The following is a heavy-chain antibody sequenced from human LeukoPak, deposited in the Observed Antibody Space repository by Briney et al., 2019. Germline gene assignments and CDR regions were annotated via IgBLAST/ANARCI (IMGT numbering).Heavy chain of an antibody. CDR1: GFTFDDYA. CDR2: ISWNSGSI. V-gene: IGHV3-9*01. CDR3: AKEKTYSSSGYFDY. D-gene: IGHD6-6*01. Sequence: GRSLRLSCAASGFTFDDYAMHWVRHAPGKGLEWVSGISWNSGSIGYADSVKGRFTISRDNAKNSLYLQMNSLRAEDTALYYCAKEKTYSSSGYFDYWGQGTLVTVSS. J-gene: IGHJ4*02.